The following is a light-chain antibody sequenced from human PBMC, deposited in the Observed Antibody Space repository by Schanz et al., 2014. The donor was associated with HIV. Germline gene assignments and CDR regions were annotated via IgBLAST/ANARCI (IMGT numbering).Light chain of an antibody. Sequence: QFALTQPRSVSGSPGQSVTISCTGTSSDVGGYDYVSWYQQHPGKAPKLMIYDVTKRPSGVPDRFSGSKSGNTASLTISGLQAEDEADYYCSSYTSSSTRVFGTGTKLTVL. J-gene: IGLJ1*01. CDR2: DVT. V-gene: IGLV2-11*01. CDR1: SSDVGGYDY. CDR3: SSYTSSSTRV.